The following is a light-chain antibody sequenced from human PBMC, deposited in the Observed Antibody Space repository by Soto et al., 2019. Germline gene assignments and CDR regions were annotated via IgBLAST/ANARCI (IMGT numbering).Light chain of an antibody. CDR1: SSGDGGYNY. V-gene: IGLV2-8*01. Sequence: QSVLTQPPSASGSPGQSVTISCTGTSSGDGGYNYVSWHQQHPGKAPKLIIYDVTKRPSRVPDRFSGSKSGYTASLTVSGLQAEDEADYYCSSYAGGNIYVFGTWTKVTVL. CDR3: SSYAGGNIYV. CDR2: DVT. J-gene: IGLJ1*01.